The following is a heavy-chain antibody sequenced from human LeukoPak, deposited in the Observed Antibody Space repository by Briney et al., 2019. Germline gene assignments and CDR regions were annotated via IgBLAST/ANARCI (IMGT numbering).Heavy chain of an antibody. Sequence: SETLSLTCTVSGASLSSADYYWSWIRQPPGKGLEWIGFISYSGSAYYNPSLKSRVTISLLSKNQFSLKLTSVTGADTAVYYCAGERGEEYSSGWYKRNYFDNWGQGIRVTVSS. CDR2: ISYSGSA. J-gene: IGHJ4*02. CDR3: AGERGEEYSSGWYKRNYFDN. D-gene: IGHD6-19*01. CDR1: GASLSSADYY. V-gene: IGHV4-30-4*01.